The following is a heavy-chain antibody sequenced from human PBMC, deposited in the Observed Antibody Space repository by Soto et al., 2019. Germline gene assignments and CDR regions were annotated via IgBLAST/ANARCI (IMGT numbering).Heavy chain of an antibody. CDR3: AKVLDYCGSGSYGGPLDY. V-gene: IGHV3-23*01. CDR2: ISGSGGST. Sequence: GGSLRLSCAASGFTFSSYAMSWVRQAPGKGLEWVSAISGSGGSTYYADSVKGRFTISRDNSKNTLYLQMNSLRAEDTAVYYCAKVLDYCGSGSYGGPLDYWGQGTLVTVSS. J-gene: IGHJ4*02. CDR1: GFTFSSYA. D-gene: IGHD3-10*01.